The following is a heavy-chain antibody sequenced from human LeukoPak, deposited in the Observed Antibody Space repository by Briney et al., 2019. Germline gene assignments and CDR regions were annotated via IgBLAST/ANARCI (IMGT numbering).Heavy chain of an antibody. Sequence: PGRSLRLSCAASGFTFSSYGMHWVRQAPGKGLEWVAVISYDGSNKYYADSVKGRFTISRDNSKNTLYLQMNSLRAEDTAVYYCAKDRRGEMATIAYYFDYWGQGTLVTVSS. V-gene: IGHV3-30*18. CDR1: GFTFSSYG. CDR2: ISYDGSNK. CDR3: AKDRRGEMATIAYYFDY. D-gene: IGHD5-24*01. J-gene: IGHJ4*02.